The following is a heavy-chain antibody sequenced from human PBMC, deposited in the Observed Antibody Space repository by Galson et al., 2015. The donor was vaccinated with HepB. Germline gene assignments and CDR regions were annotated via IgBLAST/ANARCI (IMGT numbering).Heavy chain of an antibody. CDR3: AITYCSSTSCYHGDWFDP. V-gene: IGHV1-46*01. CDR1: GYTFTSYY. D-gene: IGHD2-2*01. CDR2: INPSGGST. Sequence: SVKVSCKASGYTFTSYYMHWVRQAPGQGLEWMGIINPSGGSTSYAQKFQGRVTMTRDTPTSTVYMELSSLRSDDTAVYYCAITYCSSTSCYHGDWFDPWGQGTLVTVSS. J-gene: IGHJ5*02.